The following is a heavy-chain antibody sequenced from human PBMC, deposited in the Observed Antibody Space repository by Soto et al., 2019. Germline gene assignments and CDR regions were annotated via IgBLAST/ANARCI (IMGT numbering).Heavy chain of an antibody. J-gene: IGHJ4*02. CDR2: IYHSGST. Sequence: SETLSLTCAVSGGSISSGGYSWSWIRQPPGKGLEWIGYIYHSGSTYYNPSLKSRVTISVDRSKNQFSLKLSSATAADTAVYYFARGLLWFGELLLYFDYWGQGTLVTVSS. D-gene: IGHD3-10*01. V-gene: IGHV4-30-2*01. CDR1: GGSISSGGYS. CDR3: ARGLLWFGELLLYFDY.